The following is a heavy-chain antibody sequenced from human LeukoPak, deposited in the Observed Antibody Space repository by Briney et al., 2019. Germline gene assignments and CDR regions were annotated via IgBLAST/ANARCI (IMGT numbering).Heavy chain of an antibody. V-gene: IGHV3-30*02. Sequence: QPGGSLRLSCAASGFAFSSYGMHWVRQAPGKGLEWVAFIRYDGSDKYYADSVKGRFTIYRDNSKNTLYLQMNSLRGEDTAVYYCAKRRSGRDFFDYWGQGTLVTVSS. D-gene: IGHD3-3*01. CDR1: GFAFSSYG. CDR2: IRYDGSDK. CDR3: AKRRSGRDFFDY. J-gene: IGHJ4*02.